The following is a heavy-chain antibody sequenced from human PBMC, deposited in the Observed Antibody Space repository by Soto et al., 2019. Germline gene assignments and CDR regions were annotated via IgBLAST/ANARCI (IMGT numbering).Heavy chain of an antibody. CDR2: IYYSGST. Sequence: SETLSLTCTVSGGSISSYYWSWIRQPPGKGLEWIGYIYYSGSTNYNPSLKSRVTISVDTSKNQFSLKLSSVTAADTAVYYCARRYGKNAFYIWGQGTMVTVSS. CDR1: GGSISSYY. CDR3: ARRYGKNAFYI. V-gene: IGHV4-59*01. J-gene: IGHJ3*02. D-gene: IGHD5-18*01.